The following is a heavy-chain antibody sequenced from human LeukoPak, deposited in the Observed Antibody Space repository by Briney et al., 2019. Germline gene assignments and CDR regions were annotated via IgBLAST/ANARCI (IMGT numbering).Heavy chain of an antibody. Sequence: PSETLSLTCTVSGGSISSTSSYWGWIRQPPGKGLEWIGSVRYSGKTYYNPSLKSRVPMSLDTSKNQFSLRLPSVTAADTAVYSCARHYYDSSGLAYYFDYWGQGTLVTVSS. CDR3: ARHYYDSSGLAYYFDY. CDR2: VRYSGKT. J-gene: IGHJ4*02. D-gene: IGHD3-22*01. V-gene: IGHV4-39*01. CDR1: GGSISSTSSY.